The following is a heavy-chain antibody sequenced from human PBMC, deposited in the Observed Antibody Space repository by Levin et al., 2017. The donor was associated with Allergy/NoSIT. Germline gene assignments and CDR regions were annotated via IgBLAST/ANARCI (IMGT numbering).Heavy chain of an antibody. Sequence: GGSLRLSCAASGFTFSSYEMYWVRQAPGKGLEWVAVISSDGRNKDHADSVQGRFTISRDNSGNTLHLHMNSLRPADTAVYFCARHNPPRFPLDYWGQGTQVTVSS. J-gene: IGHJ4*02. CDR3: ARHNPPRFPLDY. D-gene: IGHD1-14*01. CDR1: GFTFSSYE. V-gene: IGHV3-30*04. CDR2: ISSDGRNK.